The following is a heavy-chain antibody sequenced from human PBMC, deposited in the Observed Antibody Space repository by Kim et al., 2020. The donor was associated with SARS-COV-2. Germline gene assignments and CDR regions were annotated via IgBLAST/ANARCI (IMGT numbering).Heavy chain of an antibody. V-gene: IGHV3-21*01. Sequence: GGSLRLSCAASGFTFSTYSMAWVRQAPGKGLEWVSSISGDSKYIYYADSVKGRFTISRDNAKNSLYLQMDSLRAEDTAMFYCTRLVTSSPDFWGQGSLVTVSS. J-gene: IGHJ4*02. CDR1: GFTFSTYS. CDR3: TRLVTSSPDF. CDR2: ISGDSKYI. D-gene: IGHD2-2*01.